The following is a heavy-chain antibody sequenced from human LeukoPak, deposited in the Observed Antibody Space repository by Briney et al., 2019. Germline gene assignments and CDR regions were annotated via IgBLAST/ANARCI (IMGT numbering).Heavy chain of an antibody. D-gene: IGHD1-26*01. V-gene: IGHV3-23*01. CDR3: AKDGAEGGAYY. Sequence: GGSLRLSCAASGFTFSSYGMSWVRQAPGKGLEWVSAISGSGGSTYYADSVKGRFTISRDYSKNTLYLQMNSLRAEDTAVYYCAKDGAEGGAYYWGQGTLVTVSS. CDR2: ISGSGGST. J-gene: IGHJ4*02. CDR1: GFTFSSYG.